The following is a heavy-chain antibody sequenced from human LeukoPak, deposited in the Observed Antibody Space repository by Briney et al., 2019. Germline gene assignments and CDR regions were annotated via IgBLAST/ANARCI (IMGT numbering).Heavy chain of an antibody. J-gene: IGHJ4*02. CDR3: ARDAAYYFDH. D-gene: IGHD6-25*01. Sequence: GGSLRLSCAASGFTFATYGFHWVRQAPGKGLEWVAVIWYDGSNKYYEDSVKGRFTISRDNSKNTLYLQMNSLRAEDTAVYYCARDAAYYFDHWGQGTLVSVSS. CDR1: GFTFATYG. V-gene: IGHV3-33*01. CDR2: IWYDGSNK.